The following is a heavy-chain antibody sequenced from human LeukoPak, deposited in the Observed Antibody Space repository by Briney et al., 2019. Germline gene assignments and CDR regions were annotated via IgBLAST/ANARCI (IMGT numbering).Heavy chain of an antibody. Sequence: GGSLRLSCAASGFTFSDYNMNWVRQAPGKGLEWVSSISSGSSYIYYADSVKGRFTISRDNTKYSLYLQMNSLRAEDTAAYYCVIGSGLFDHWGQGTLVTVSS. V-gene: IGHV3-21*01. CDR2: ISSGSSYI. J-gene: IGHJ4*02. CDR3: VIGSGLFDH. D-gene: IGHD3-10*01. CDR1: GFTFSDYN.